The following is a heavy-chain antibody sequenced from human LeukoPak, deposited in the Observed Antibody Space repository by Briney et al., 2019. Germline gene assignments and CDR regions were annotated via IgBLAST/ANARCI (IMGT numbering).Heavy chain of an antibody. J-gene: IGHJ6*02. Sequence: GSLRLSCAASGFTFSSYEMNWVRQAPGKGLEWVSYISSSGSTIYYADSVKGRFTISRDNAKNSLYLQMNSLRAEDTAVYYCARDRAIAVAGGDYGMDVWGQGTTVTVSS. CDR1: GFTFSSYE. D-gene: IGHD6-19*01. CDR2: ISSSGSTI. CDR3: ARDRAIAVAGGDYGMDV. V-gene: IGHV3-48*03.